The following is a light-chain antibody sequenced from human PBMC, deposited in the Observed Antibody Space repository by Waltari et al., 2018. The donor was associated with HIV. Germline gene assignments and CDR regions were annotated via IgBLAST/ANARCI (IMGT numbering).Light chain of an antibody. Sequence: QSALTQPASVSGSPGQSITISCTGSSSYIGTYNYVSWYQQYPCKTPKLMIYEVTNRPSGVSSRFSGSKSGHTASLTISGLQAEDEADYFCSSFATSRNLVFGGGTKLIVL. J-gene: IGLJ3*02. V-gene: IGLV2-14*03. CDR1: SSYIGTYNY. CDR3: SSFATSRNLV. CDR2: EVT.